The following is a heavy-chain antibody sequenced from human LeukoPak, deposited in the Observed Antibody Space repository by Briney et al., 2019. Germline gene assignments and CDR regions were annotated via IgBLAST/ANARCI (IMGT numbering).Heavy chain of an antibody. CDR3: ATRGLGSGSYFDY. V-gene: IGHV1-24*01. D-gene: IGHD3-10*01. J-gene: IGHJ4*02. CDR1: GYTLTELS. Sequence: ASVKVSCKVSGYTLTELSMHWVRQAPGKGLEWMGGFDPEDGETIYAQKFQGSVTMTEDTSTDTAYMELSSLRSEDTAVYYCATRGLGSGSYFDYWGQGTLVTVSS. CDR2: FDPEDGET.